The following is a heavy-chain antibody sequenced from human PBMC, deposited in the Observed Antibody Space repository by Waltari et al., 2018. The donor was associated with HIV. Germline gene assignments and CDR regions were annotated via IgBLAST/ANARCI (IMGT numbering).Heavy chain of an antibody. D-gene: IGHD6-13*01. J-gene: IGHJ5*02. CDR2: IYYSGST. CDR1: GGSISSSSYY. Sequence: QLQLQESGPGLVKPSETLSLTCTVSGGSISSSSYYWGWIRQPPGKGLEWIGSIYYSGSTYYNPSLKSRVTISVDTSKNQFSLKLSSVTAADTAVYYCARDWQQLVRGGNWFDPWGQGTLVTVSS. CDR3: ARDWQQLVRGGNWFDP. V-gene: IGHV4-39*07.